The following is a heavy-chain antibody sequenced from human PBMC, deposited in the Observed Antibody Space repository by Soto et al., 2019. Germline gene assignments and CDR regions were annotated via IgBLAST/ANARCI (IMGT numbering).Heavy chain of an antibody. CDR2: INYSGST. CDR1: GGSFSSSGYY. D-gene: IGHD6-19*01. J-gene: IGHJ4*02. V-gene: IGHV4-39*01. Sequence: ASENLCLTCTVSGGSFSSSGYYWGWIRQPPGKGLEWIGTINYSGSTKYNPSLKSRVTISIDTSKNQFSLKLTSVTAADTAVYYCWSIVGGTKFDWWGQGALVTVS. CDR3: WSIVGGTKFDW.